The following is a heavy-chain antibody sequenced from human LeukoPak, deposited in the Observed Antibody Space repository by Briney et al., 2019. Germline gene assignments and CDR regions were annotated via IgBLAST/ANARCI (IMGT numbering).Heavy chain of an antibody. V-gene: IGHV3-21*01. J-gene: IGHJ4*02. CDR3: ARDVIAVDYDILTGFDY. CDR1: GFTFSSYS. D-gene: IGHD3-9*01. CDR2: ISSSSSYI. Sequence: GGSLRLSCAASGFTFSSYSMNWVRQAPGKGLEWVSSISSSSSYIYYADSVKGRFTISRDNAKNSLYLQMNSLRAEDTAVYYCARDVIAVDYDILTGFDYWGQGTLVTVSS.